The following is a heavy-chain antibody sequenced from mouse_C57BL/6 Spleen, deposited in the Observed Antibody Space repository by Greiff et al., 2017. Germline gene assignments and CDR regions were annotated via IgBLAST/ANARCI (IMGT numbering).Heavy chain of an antibody. D-gene: IGHD1-1*01. CDR3: SRSVYCSTFAC. CDR1: GFTFSDYG. CDR2: ISSGSSTI. Sequence: EVMLVESGGGLVKPGGSLKLSCAASGFTFSDYGMHWVRQAPEKGLEWVAYISSGSSTIYYADTVKGRFTISGDNAKNTLFLQMTSLRSENTAMYYCSRSVYCSTFACWGQGTLVTVSA. J-gene: IGHJ3*01. V-gene: IGHV5-17*01.